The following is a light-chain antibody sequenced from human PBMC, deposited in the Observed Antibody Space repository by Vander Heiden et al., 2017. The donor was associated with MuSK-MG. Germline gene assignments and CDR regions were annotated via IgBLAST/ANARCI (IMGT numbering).Light chain of an antibody. CDR1: NSNIGSNA. Sequence: QSVLPQPPSASGTPGTRVTLSCSGSNSNIGSNAVNWYQQPPGTAPKGCSYRNSQRPSGVPERFSGSKSGTSAALAISGLQAEDGTDYYCAAWDDSLNGWVFGGGTKLTVL. CDR3: AAWDDSLNGWV. CDR2: RNS. J-gene: IGLJ2*01. V-gene: IGLV1-44*01.